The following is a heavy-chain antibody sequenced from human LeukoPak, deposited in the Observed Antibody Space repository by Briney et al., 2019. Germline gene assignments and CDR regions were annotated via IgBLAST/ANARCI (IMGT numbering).Heavy chain of an antibody. CDR3: ARDGTVTTDFDY. D-gene: IGHD4-17*01. V-gene: IGHV3-33*01. CDR1: GFTFSSYG. CDR2: IWYDGSNK. Sequence: GRSLRLSCAASGFTFSSYGMHWVRQAPGKWLEWVAVIWYDGSNKYYADSVKGRFTISRDNSKNTLYLQMNSLRAEDTAVYYCARDGTVTTDFDYWGQGTLVTVSS. J-gene: IGHJ4*02.